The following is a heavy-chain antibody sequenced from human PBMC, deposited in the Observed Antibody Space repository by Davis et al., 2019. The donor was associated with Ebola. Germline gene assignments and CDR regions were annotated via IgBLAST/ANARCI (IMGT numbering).Heavy chain of an antibody. CDR2: VYYSGST. CDR3: ARGWDSSGWKD. V-gene: IGHV4-59*11. D-gene: IGHD6-19*01. Sequence: SETLSLTCTVSGGSISSHYWSWIRQPPGKGLEWIGYVYYSGSTNYNPSHKSRVTISVDSSKNQFSLKLSSVTAADTAVYYCARGWDSSGWKDWGQGTLVTVSS. CDR1: GGSISSHY. J-gene: IGHJ4*02.